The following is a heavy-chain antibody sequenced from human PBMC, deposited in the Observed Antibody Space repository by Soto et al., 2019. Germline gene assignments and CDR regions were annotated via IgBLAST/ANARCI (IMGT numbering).Heavy chain of an antibody. J-gene: IGHJ6*02. V-gene: IGHV3-43*02. CDR3: AKDFHPHYYDSSGYYPLLYYGMDV. CDR2: ISGDGGST. Sequence: GGSLRLSCAASGFTFDDYAMHWVRQAPGKGLEWVSLISGDGGSTYYADSVKGRFTISRDNSKNSLYLQMNSLRTEETALYYCAKDFHPHYYDSSGYYPLLYYGMDVWGQGTTVTVSS. D-gene: IGHD3-22*01. CDR1: GFTFDDYA.